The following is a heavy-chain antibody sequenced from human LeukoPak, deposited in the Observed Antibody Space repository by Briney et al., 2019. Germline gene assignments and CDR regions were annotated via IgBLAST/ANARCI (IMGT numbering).Heavy chain of an antibody. D-gene: IGHD3-10*01. J-gene: IGHJ4*02. Sequence: GGSLRLSCAASGFTFSSYWMHRVRQAPGKGLVWVSRINSDGSITTYADSVKGRFTISRDNAKNTLYLQMNSLRAEDTAVYYCARGRYGSDFDYWGQGTLVTVSS. CDR2: INSDGSIT. CDR1: GFTFSSYW. CDR3: ARGRYGSDFDY. V-gene: IGHV3-74*01.